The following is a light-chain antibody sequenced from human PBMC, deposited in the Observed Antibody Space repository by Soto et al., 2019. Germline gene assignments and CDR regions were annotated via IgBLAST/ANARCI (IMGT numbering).Light chain of an antibody. V-gene: IGKV1-5*03. CDR3: QQYNSYSIT. CDR2: KAS. J-gene: IGKJ5*01. Sequence: DIQMTQSPSTLSASPGEGATVSCRASQSISSWLAWYQQKPGKAPKLLIYKASSLESGVPSRFSGSGSGTEFTLTISSLQSDDFATYYCQQYNSYSITFGQGTRLEI. CDR1: QSISSW.